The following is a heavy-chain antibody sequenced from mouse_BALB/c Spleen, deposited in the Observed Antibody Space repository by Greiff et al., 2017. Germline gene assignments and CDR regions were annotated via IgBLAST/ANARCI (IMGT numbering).Heavy chain of an antibody. J-gene: IGHJ4*01. CDR1: GFTFSSFG. Sequence: EVQGVESGGGLVQPGGSRKLSCAASGFTFSSFGMHWVRQAPEKGLEWVAYISSGSSTIYYADTVKGRFTISRDNPKNTLFLQMTSLRSEDTAMYYCARGGYDLGYAMDYWGQGTSVTVSS. V-gene: IGHV5-17*02. CDR3: ARGGYDLGYAMDY. D-gene: IGHD2-14*01. CDR2: ISSGSSTI.